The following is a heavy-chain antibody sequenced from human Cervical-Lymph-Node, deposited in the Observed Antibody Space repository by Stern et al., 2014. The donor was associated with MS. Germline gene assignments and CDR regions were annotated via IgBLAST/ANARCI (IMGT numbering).Heavy chain of an antibody. CDR2: IKSKTDGGKT. CDR3: TTLDRSYPYYYYGMDV. D-gene: IGHD1-26*01. CDR1: GLTFRNAW. Sequence: EVQLVESGGGLVKPGGSLRLSCAASGLTFRNAWMTWIRQAPGKGLEWVGRIKSKTDGGKTDYAAPVQVRFNDSRDASKSTLYLQMNSLKTEDTAVYYCTTLDRSYPYYYYGMDVWGQGTTVTVSS. V-gene: IGHV3-15*01. J-gene: IGHJ6*02.